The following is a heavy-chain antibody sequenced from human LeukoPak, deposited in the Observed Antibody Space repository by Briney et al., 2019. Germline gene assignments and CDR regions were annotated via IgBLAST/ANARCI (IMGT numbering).Heavy chain of an antibody. J-gene: IGHJ5*01. V-gene: IGHV3-30*04. CDR1: GFTFSSYA. CDR3: ARGTYYDILTLRGWFDS. D-gene: IGHD3-9*01. CDR2: ISYDGSNK. Sequence: GRSLRLSCAASGFTFSSYAMHWVRQAPGKGLEWVAVISYDGSNKYYADSVKGRFTISRDNSKNTLYLQMNSLRAEDTAVYYCARGTYYDILTLRGWFDSWGQGTLVTVSS.